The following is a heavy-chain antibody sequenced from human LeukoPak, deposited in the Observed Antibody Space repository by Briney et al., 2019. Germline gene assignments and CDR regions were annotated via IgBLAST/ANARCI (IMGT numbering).Heavy chain of an antibody. CDR3: ARGHVVGDFYFDY. J-gene: IGHJ4*02. Sequence: PGGSLRLSCAASGFTFSSYDMHWVRQAPGKGLEYVSTISSNGGSTYYAESVKGRFTISRDNSKNTLYLQMGSLRAEDMAVYYCARGHVVGDFYFDYWGQGTLVTVSS. CDR2: ISSNGGST. D-gene: IGHD2-15*01. V-gene: IGHV3-64*02. CDR1: GFTFSSYD.